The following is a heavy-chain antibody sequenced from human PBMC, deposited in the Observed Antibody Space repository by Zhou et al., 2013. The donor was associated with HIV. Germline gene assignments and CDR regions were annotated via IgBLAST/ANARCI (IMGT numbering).Heavy chain of an antibody. V-gene: IGHV1-69*04. CDR3: ARDKTIFGVANQGGGWVDV. CDR2: IIPILGIA. Sequence: QVQLVQSGAEMKKPGSSVMVSCKASGGTFSSYAISWVRQAPGQGLEWMGRIIPILGIANYAQKFQGRVTITADKSTSTAYMELSSLRSEDTAVYYCARDKTIFGVANQGGGWVDVWGKGTTVTVSS. CDR1: GGTFSSYA. D-gene: IGHD3-3*01. J-gene: IGHJ6*04.